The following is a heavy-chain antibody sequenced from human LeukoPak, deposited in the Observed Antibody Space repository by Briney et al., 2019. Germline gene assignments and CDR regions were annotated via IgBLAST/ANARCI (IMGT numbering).Heavy chain of an antibody. Sequence: SETLSLTCTVSGGSISSSSYYWRWIRQRPGKGLEWIGSIYYSGSTYYNPSLKSRVTISVDTSKNQFSLKLSSVTAADTAVYYCARSHYDYVWGSPDYWGQGTLVTVSS. V-gene: IGHV4-39*01. D-gene: IGHD3-16*01. CDR1: GGSISSSSYY. CDR3: ARSHYDYVWGSPDY. CDR2: IYYSGST. J-gene: IGHJ4*02.